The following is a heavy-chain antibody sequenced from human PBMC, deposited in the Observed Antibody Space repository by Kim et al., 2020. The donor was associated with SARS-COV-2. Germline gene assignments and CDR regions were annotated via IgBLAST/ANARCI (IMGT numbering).Heavy chain of an antibody. D-gene: IGHD5-18*01. CDR3: AREVAQLPVFIGWFDP. CDR1: GGTFSSYA. V-gene: IGHV1-69*04. J-gene: IGHJ5*02. Sequence: SVKVSCKASGGTFSSYAISWVRQAPGQGLEWMGRIIPIFGIANYAQKFQGRVTITADKSTSTAYMELSSLRSEDTAVYYCAREVAQLPVFIGWFDPWGQGTLVTVSS. CDR2: IIPIFGIA.